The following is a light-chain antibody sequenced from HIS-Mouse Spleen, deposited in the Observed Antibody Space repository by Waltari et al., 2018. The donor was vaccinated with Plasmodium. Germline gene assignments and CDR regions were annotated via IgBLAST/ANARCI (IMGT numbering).Light chain of an antibody. CDR3: QSADSSGTYWV. Sequence: SYELTQPPSVSVSPGQTARITCSGDALPKQYAYWSQQKPGQAHVLVIYQDSERPAWIPERFSGSSSGTTVTLTISGVQAEDEADYYCQSADSSGTYWVFGGGTKLTVL. J-gene: IGLJ3*02. CDR1: ALPKQY. CDR2: QDS. V-gene: IGLV3-25*03.